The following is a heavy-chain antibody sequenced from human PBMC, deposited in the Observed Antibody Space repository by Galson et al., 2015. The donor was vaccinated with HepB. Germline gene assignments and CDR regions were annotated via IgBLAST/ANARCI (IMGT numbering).Heavy chain of an antibody. CDR1: GGSFSGYY. V-gene: IGHV4-34*01. CDR3: ARGRRYCSSTSCSRPYYYYMDV. J-gene: IGHJ6*03. Sequence: LSLTCAVYGGSFSGYYWSWIRQPPGKGLEWIGEINHSGSTNYNPSLKSRVTISVDTSKNQFSLKLSSVTAADTAVYYCARGRRYCSSTSCSRPYYYYMDVWGKGTTVTVSS. CDR2: INHSGST. D-gene: IGHD2-2*01.